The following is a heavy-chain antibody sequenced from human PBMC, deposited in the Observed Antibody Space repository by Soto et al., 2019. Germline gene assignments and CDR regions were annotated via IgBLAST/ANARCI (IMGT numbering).Heavy chain of an antibody. V-gene: IGHV3-9*01. CDR2: ISWNSGSI. J-gene: IGHJ6*03. CDR1: GFTFDDYA. CDR3: AKAYYYYYYMDV. Sequence: GGSLRLSCAASGFTFDDYAMHWVRQAPGKGLEWVSGISWNSGSIGYADSVKGRFTISRDNAKNSLYLQMNSLRAEDTALYYCAKAYYYYYYMDVWGKGTTVTVSS.